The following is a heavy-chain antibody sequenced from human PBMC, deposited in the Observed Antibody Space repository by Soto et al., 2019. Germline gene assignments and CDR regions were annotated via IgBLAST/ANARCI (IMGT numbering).Heavy chain of an antibody. CDR1: GGSISSYY. V-gene: IGHV4-59*08. CDR3: ARLGGYYPSLDP. D-gene: IGHD3-22*01. J-gene: IGHJ5*02. CDR2: IYYSGST. Sequence: QVQLQESGPGLVKPSETLSLTCTVAGGSISSYYWSWIRQPPGKGLEWIGYIYYSGSTNYNPSLTSRVTSSLDTSKDRLSRKLSSVTAAGTAVYYWARLGGYYPSLDPSGQGTLVTVSS.